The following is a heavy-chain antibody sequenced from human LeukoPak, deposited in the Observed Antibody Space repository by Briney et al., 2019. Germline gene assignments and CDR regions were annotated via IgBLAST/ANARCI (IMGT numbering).Heavy chain of an antibody. D-gene: IGHD3-22*01. CDR2: INPNSGGT. J-gene: IGHJ4*02. CDR1: GYTFTGYY. CDR3: ARALSSGQDC. Sequence: GASVKVSCKASGYTFTGYYMYWVRQAPGRGLEWMGWINPNSGGTNYAQKFQGRVTMTRDTSISTAYMELSRLRSDDTAVYYCARALSSGQDCWGQGTLVTVSS. V-gene: IGHV1-2*02.